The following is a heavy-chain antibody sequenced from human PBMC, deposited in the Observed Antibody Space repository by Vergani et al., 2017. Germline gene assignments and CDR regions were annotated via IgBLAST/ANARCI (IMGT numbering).Heavy chain of an antibody. D-gene: IGHD4-17*01. CDR1: GFTFSNAW. CDR3: ARNLYGDRYFDY. Sequence: EVQLLESGGGLVQPGGSLRLSCAASGFTFSNAWMNWVRLAPGKGLEWVGRIKSNTDGGTTDYAAPVKGRFTISRDNAKNSLYLQMNSLRAEDTAVYYCARNLYGDRYFDYWGQGTLVTVSS. J-gene: IGHJ4*02. CDR2: IKSNTDGGTT. V-gene: IGHV3-15*07.